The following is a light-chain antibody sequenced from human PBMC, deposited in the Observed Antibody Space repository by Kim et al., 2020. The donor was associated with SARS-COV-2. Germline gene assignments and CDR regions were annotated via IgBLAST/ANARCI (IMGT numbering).Light chain of an antibody. CDR2: WAS. Sequence: DIVMTQSPDSLSVSLGERATINCKSSRNLLYNSNNRNYLAWYQQKPGQSPKLLIYWASIRESGVPDRFSGSGSGTDFTLTINNLQAEDVAVYYCQQYYSNPLTFGGGTKVDIK. CDR3: QQYYSNPLT. CDR1: RNLLYNSNNRNY. J-gene: IGKJ4*01. V-gene: IGKV4-1*01.